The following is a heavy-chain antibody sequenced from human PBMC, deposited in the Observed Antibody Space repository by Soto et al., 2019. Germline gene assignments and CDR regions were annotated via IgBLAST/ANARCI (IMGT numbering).Heavy chain of an antibody. J-gene: IGHJ6*02. CDR1: GFTFSDYY. V-gene: IGHV3-11*01. Sequence: QVQLVESGGGLVKPGGSLRLSCAASGFTFSDYYMSWIRQAPGKGLEWVSYISSSGSTIYYADSVKGRFTISRDNAKNSLYLQTNSLRAEDTAVYYCARETNGFMGAIAPAGYYYYGMDVWGQGTTVTVSS. CDR2: ISSSGSTI. CDR3: ARETNGFMGAIAPAGYYYYGMDV. D-gene: IGHD1-26*01.